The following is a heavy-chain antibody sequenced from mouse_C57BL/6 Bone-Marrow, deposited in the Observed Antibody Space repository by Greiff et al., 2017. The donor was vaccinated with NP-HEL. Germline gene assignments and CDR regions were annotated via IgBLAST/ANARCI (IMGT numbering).Heavy chain of an antibody. Sequence: QVQLQQSGPELVKPGASVKISCKASGYAFSSSWMNWVKQRPGKGLEWIGRIYPGDGDTNYNGKFKGKATLTADKSSSTAYMQLSSLTSEDSAVYFCARWGYYGRGYFDVWGTGTTVTVSS. CDR2: IYPGDGDT. CDR1: GYAFSSSW. J-gene: IGHJ1*03. D-gene: IGHD1-2*01. CDR3: ARWGYYGRGYFDV. V-gene: IGHV1-82*01.